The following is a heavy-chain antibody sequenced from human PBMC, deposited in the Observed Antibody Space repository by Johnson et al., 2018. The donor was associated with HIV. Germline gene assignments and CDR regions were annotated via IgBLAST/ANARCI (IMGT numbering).Heavy chain of an antibody. V-gene: IGHV3-7*01. CDR2: IKADGSEK. CDR1: GFTFSSHW. D-gene: IGHD5-24*01. Sequence: MHLVESGGALVQPGGSLRLSCAASGFTFSSHWMNWVRQAPGKGLEWVANIKADGSEKKYVDSVKGRFTISRDNSKNQLYLQMNSLRPEETAVYFCAREKGMTTIRDGFDIWGQGTMGSVSS. J-gene: IGHJ3*02. CDR3: AREKGMTTIRDGFDI.